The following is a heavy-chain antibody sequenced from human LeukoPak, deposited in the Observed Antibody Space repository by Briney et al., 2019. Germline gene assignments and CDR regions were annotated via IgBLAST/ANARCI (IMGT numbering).Heavy chain of an antibody. CDR3: SRSAWSRPGWFDP. Sequence: GASVKVSCKASGYTFTSYYMHWVRQAPGQRLEWMGIINPSGGSTSYAQKFQGRVTMTRDMSTSTVHMELSSRRSENTAVYYCSRSAWSRPGWFDPWGPGTLVTVSS. CDR1: GYTFTSYY. D-gene: IGHD1-14*01. CDR2: INPSGGST. V-gene: IGHV1-46*01. J-gene: IGHJ5*02.